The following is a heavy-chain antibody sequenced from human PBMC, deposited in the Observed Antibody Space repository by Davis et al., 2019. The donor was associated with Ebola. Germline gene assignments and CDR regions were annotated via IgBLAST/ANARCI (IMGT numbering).Heavy chain of an antibody. V-gene: IGHV3-49*04. CDR2: IRSRPYGGTT. D-gene: IGHD3-3*01. J-gene: IGHJ3*02. Sequence: GESLKISCIGSGFTFGDYAMSWVRQAPGKGLEWVGLIRSRPYGGTTEYAASVKGRFTISRDDSKSIAYLQMNSLKTEDTAVYYCTRDFHEWIGYAFDIWGQGTMVTVSS. CDR3: TRDFHEWIGYAFDI. CDR1: GFTFGDYA.